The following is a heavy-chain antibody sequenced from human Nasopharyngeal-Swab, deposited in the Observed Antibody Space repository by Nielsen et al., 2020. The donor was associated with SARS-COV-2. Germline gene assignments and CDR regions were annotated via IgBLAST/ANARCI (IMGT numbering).Heavy chain of an antibody. CDR2: MNPNSGNT. CDR1: GYTFTSYD. D-gene: IGHD3-22*01. V-gene: IGHV1-8*01. CDR3: ARGRKGGGIVVVIPYYYYYMDV. J-gene: IGHJ6*03. Sequence: ASVKVSCKASGYTFTSYDINWVRQATGQGLEWMGWMNPNSGNTGYAQKFQGRVTMTRNTSISTACMELSSLRSEDTAVYYCARGRKGGGIVVVIPYYYYYMDVWGKGTTVTVSS.